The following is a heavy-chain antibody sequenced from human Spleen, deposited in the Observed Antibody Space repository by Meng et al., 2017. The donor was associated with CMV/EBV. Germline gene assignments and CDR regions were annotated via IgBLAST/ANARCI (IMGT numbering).Heavy chain of an antibody. D-gene: IGHD2-2*01. J-gene: IGHJ4*02. CDR1: GGSLSSSTYC. CDR2: IYYTGGT. Sequence: CAVSGGSLSSSTYCWGWIRQPPGKGLEWIGSIYYTGGTYYAPSLKSRVTVSVDTSKNQFSLRVNSATAADTAVYYCARLEQLVRVIDYWGQGTLVTVSS. V-gene: IGHV4-39*01. CDR3: ARLEQLVRVIDY.